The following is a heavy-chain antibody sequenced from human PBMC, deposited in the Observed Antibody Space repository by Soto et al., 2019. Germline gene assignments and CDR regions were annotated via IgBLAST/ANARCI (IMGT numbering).Heavy chain of an antibody. CDR1: GDSISTFY. CDR2: IYYSGKV. D-gene: IGHD3-3*01. Sequence: PSETLSLTCSVSGDSISTFYWSWIRQPPGRGLEWIGYIYYSGKVNYNPSLKSRVSISVDTSKNQFSLKLTSVTAADTAVYYCARESYDFWSGPRGSNYYYYGMDVWGQGTTVTVSS. J-gene: IGHJ6*02. V-gene: IGHV4-59*01. CDR3: ARESYDFWSGPRGSNYYYYGMDV.